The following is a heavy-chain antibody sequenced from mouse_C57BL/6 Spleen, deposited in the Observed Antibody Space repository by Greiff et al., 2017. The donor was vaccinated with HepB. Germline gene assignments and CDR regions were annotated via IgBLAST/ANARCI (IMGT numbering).Heavy chain of an antibody. CDR2: IYPGDGDT. CDR1: GYAFSSSW. D-gene: IGHD1-1*01. Sequence: VKLQESGPELVKPGASVKISCKASGYAFSSSWMNWVKQRPGKGLEWIGRIYPGDGDTNYNGKFKGKATLTADKSSSTAYMQLSSLTSEDSAVYFCARSLYGDYAMDYWGQGTSVTVSS. J-gene: IGHJ4*01. V-gene: IGHV1-82*01. CDR3: ARSLYGDYAMDY.